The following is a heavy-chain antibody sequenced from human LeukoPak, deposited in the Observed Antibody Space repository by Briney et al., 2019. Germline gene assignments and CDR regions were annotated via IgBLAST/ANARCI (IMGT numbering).Heavy chain of an antibody. CDR1: GYTFTSYA. V-gene: IGHV1-46*01. D-gene: IGHD1-26*01. CDR2: INPSGGST. Sequence: ASVKVSCKASGYTFTSYAMNWVRQAPGQGLEWMGIINPSGGSTSYAQKFQGRVTMTRDTSTSTVYMELSSLRSEDTAVYYCARNLKRSYVVDYYGMDVWGQGTTVTVSS. J-gene: IGHJ6*02. CDR3: ARNLKRSYVVDYYGMDV.